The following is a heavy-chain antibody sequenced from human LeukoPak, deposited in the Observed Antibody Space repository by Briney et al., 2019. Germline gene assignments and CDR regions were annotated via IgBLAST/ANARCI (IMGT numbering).Heavy chain of an antibody. D-gene: IGHD6-13*01. V-gene: IGHV3-9*01. Sequence: SLRLSCAASGFTFSSYWMSWVRQAPGKGLEWVSGISWNSGSIGYADSVKGRFTISRDNAKNSLYLQMNSLRAEDTALYYCAKDTGAAGSISWFDPWGQGTLVTVSS. CDR3: AKDTGAAGSISWFDP. J-gene: IGHJ5*02. CDR1: GFTFSSYW. CDR2: ISWNSGSI.